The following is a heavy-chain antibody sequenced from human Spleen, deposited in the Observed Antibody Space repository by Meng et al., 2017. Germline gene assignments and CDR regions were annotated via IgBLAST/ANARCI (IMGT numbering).Heavy chain of an antibody. CDR2: NNPRSGGT. V-gene: IGHV1-2*06. CDR1: GYIFTGYY. CDR3: AREYPVETQRGFDY. D-gene: IGHD4-23*01. J-gene: IGHJ4*02. Sequence: ASVKVSCKASGYIFTGYYIHWVRQVPGQGLEWMGRNNPRSGGTNYAQKFQGRVTMTRDTSISTAYMELSRLTSDDTAVYFCAREYPVETQRGFDYWGQGTLVTVSS.